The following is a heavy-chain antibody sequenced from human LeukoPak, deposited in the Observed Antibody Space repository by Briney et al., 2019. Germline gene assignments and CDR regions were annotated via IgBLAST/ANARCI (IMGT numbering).Heavy chain of an antibody. CDR3: ARGRDGYNTFDY. D-gene: IGHD5-24*01. CDR2: IIPIFGTA. Sequence: ASVKVSCKASGGTFSSYAISWVRQAPGQGLEWMGGIIPIFGTANYAQKFQGRVTITADESTSTAHMELSSLRSEDTAVYYCARGRDGYNTFDYWGQGTLVTVSS. J-gene: IGHJ4*02. CDR1: GGTFSSYA. V-gene: IGHV1-69*13.